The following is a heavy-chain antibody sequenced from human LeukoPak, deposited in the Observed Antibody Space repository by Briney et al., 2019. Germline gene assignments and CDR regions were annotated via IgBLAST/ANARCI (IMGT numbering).Heavy chain of an antibody. CDR2: IYPGDSDT. CDR1: GYSFTSYW. V-gene: IGHV5-51*01. CDR3: ARRDGYSPYYFDY. J-gene: IGHJ4*02. D-gene: IGHD5-24*01. Sequence: GESLKISCKVSGYSFTSYWIGWVRQMPGKGLEWMGIIYPGDSDTTYSPSFQGQVTISADKSISTAYMQWSSLKASDTAMYYCARRDGYSPYYFDYWGQGTLVTVSS.